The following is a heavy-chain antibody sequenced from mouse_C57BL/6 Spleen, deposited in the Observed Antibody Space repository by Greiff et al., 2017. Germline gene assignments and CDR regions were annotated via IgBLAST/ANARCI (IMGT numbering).Heavy chain of an antibody. CDR1: GYAFSSYW. D-gene: IGHD1-1*01. J-gene: IGHJ2*01. CDR3: ARHYYGSSYFDY. Sequence: QVQLQQSGAELVKPGASVKISCKASGYAFSSYWMNWVKQRPGKGLEWIGQIYPGDGDTTYNGKFKGKATLTADKSSSTAYMQLSSLTSEDSAVYFCARHYYGSSYFDYWGQGTTLTVSS. V-gene: IGHV1-80*01. CDR2: IYPGDGDT.